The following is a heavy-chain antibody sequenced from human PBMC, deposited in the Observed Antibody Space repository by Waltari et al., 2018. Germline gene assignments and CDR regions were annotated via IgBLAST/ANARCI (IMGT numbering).Heavy chain of an antibody. Sequence: EVQLLESGGGLVQPGGSLRLSCAASGFTFSSYAMSWVRQAPGKGLEWVSAISGRGGSTYDADSGKGRFTISRDNSKNTRYLQMNSLRAEDTAVYYCAKAGSFRLVNYFDYWGQGTLVTVSS. CDR3: AKAGSFRLVNYFDY. V-gene: IGHV3-23*01. D-gene: IGHD3-10*01. J-gene: IGHJ4*02. CDR1: GFTFSSYA. CDR2: ISGRGGST.